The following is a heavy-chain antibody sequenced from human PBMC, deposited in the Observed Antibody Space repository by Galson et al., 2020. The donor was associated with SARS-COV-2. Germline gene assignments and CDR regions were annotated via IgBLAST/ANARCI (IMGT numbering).Heavy chain of an antibody. D-gene: IGHD6-19*01. V-gene: IGHV3-7*01. CDR2: IIHAGSEK. J-gene: IGHJ4*02. CDR1: GFTFSDYW. Sequence: QLGESLKISCAASGFTFSDYWMSWVRQAPGTGLEWVANIIHAGSEKYYVDSVKGRFTISRDNAKNSLSLQMSSLRAEDTAVYYCVRGWFDYWGQGTLVTVSS. CDR3: VRGWFDY.